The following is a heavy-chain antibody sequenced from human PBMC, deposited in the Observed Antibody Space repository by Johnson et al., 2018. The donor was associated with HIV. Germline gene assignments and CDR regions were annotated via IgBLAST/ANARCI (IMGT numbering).Heavy chain of an antibody. V-gene: IGHV3-7*01. CDR2: IKEDGSDK. J-gene: IGHJ3*02. Sequence: MQLVESGGGLVQPGGSMRLSCAASGFPFSNYWMNWVRQAPGKGLEWVANIKEDGSDKYYVDSVKGRVTISRDNVQNSLSLQMNSMRPEDTAVHYCARGRFPEYIDIASGAFDIWGQGTMVTVSS. CDR3: ARGRFPEYIDIASGAFDI. D-gene: IGHD5-12*01. CDR1: GFPFSNYW.